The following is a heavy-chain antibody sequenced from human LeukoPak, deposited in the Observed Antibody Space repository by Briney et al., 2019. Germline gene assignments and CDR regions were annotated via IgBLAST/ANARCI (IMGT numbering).Heavy chain of an antibody. CDR3: ARQHSSGYYSPHYYYGMDV. Sequence: GASVKVSCKASGGTFSNYALSWVRQAPGQGLEWMGRIITILGLPNYAQKFQGRVTMTTETSTSTAYMELRCLRSDDTAVYYCARQHSSGYYSPHYYYGMDVWGQGTTVTVSS. CDR1: GGTFSNYA. J-gene: IGHJ6*02. V-gene: IGHV1-69*04. CDR2: IITILGLP. D-gene: IGHD3-22*01.